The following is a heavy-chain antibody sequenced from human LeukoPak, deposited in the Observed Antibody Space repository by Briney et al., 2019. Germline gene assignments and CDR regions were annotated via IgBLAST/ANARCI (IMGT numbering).Heavy chain of an antibody. CDR3: ARLGSGLYYFDY. Sequence: KASETLSLTCTVSGGSISSYYWSWIRQPPGKGLEWGGYVFYTGDTNSNPSRKSRVTMSLDTSKNQLSLRLTSVTAADTAVYYCARLGSGLYYFDYWGQGTLVTASS. J-gene: IGHJ4*02. CDR2: VFYTGDT. V-gene: IGHV4-59*08. CDR1: GGSISSYY. D-gene: IGHD6-19*01.